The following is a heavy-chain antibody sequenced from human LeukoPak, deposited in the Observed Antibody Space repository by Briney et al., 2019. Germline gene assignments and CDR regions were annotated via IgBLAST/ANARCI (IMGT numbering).Heavy chain of an antibody. J-gene: IGHJ4*02. Sequence: PGGSLRLSCAASGFTFSSYAMSWVRQAPGKGLEWVSAISGSGGSRYYADSVKGRFTISRDNSKNTLYLQMNSLRAEDTAVYYCAKLRSGYDSFFDYWGQGTPVTVSS. D-gene: IGHD5-12*01. CDR3: AKLRSGYDSFFDY. CDR1: GFTFSSYA. V-gene: IGHV3-23*01. CDR2: ISGSGGSR.